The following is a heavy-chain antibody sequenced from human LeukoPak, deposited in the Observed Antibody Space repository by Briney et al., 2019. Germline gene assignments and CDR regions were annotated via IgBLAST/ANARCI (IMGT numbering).Heavy chain of an antibody. V-gene: IGHV3-48*03. CDR1: GFTFSSYE. CDR2: ISSSGSTI. CDR3: ARDGYSSSWDY. J-gene: IGHJ4*02. Sequence: GGSLRLSCAASGFTFSSYEMNWVRQAPGKGLEWVSYISSSGSTIYYADSVKGRFTISRDNAKNSLYLQMNSLRAEDTALYHCARDGYSSSWDYWGQGTLVTVSS. D-gene: IGHD6-13*01.